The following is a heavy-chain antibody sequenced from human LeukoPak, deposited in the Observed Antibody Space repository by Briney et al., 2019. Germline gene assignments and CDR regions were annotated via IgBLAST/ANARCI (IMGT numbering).Heavy chain of an antibody. V-gene: IGHV3-7*03. Sequence: GGSLRLSCEASGFTFGTFWMSWVRQAPGKGLEWVANIKQGGSEKNYVDSVKGRFTISRDNARNSLSLQMNSLRAEDTAFYYCAKERIGVAGGFDYWGQGTLVTVSS. J-gene: IGHJ4*02. CDR3: AKERIGVAGGFDY. CDR2: IKQGGSEK. D-gene: IGHD6-19*01. CDR1: GFTFGTFW.